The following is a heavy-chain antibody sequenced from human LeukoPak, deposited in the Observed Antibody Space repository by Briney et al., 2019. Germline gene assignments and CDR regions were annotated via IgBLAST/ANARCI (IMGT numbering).Heavy chain of an antibody. Sequence: SETLSLTCTVSGGSITSSNYFWGWIRQPAGKGLEWIGSIYYSGSTYYNPSLKSRVTISVDTSKNQFSLKLSSVTAADTAVYYCAREKYSFGSGSYSSYFDYWGQGTLVTVSS. CDR3: AREKYSFGSGSYSSYFDY. J-gene: IGHJ4*02. D-gene: IGHD1-26*01. CDR1: GGSITSSNYF. V-gene: IGHV4-39*07. CDR2: IYYSGST.